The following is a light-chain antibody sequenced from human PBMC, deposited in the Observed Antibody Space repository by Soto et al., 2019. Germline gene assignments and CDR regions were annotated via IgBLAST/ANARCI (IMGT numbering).Light chain of an antibody. Sequence: QSVLTQPPSVSGSPGQSVAISCTGTSSDVGSYNRVSWYQQPPGTAPKVMIYEVSNRPSGVPDRFSGSKSCNTASLTFSGLHAEDEADYYCSSYTSSNTDVFGTVTKVTGL. CDR2: EVS. V-gene: IGLV2-18*02. CDR1: SSDVGSYNR. CDR3: SSYTSSNTDV. J-gene: IGLJ1*01.